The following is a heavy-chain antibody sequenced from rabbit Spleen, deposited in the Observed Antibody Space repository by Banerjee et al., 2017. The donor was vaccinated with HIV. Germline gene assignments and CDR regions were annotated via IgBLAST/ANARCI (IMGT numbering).Heavy chain of an antibody. CDR3: ARDAGTSFSTYGMDL. V-gene: IGHV1S40*01. J-gene: IGHJ6*01. CDR2: AVAGSSDST. CDR1: GFSFNSGYD. Sequence: QSLEESGGGLVKPGASLTLTCKASGFSFNSGYDMCWVRQAPGKGLEWVACAVAGSSDSTYSATWAKGRFTISKTSSTTVTLQMTSLTAADTATYFCARDAGTSFSTYGMDLWGPGTLVTVS. D-gene: IGHD8-1*01.